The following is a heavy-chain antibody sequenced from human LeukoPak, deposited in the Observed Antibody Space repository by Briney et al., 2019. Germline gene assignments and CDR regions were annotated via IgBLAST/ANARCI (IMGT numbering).Heavy chain of an antibody. J-gene: IGHJ6*03. CDR3: ACSSGYDYYYMDV. CDR2: IYTSGST. D-gene: IGHD6-19*01. Sequence: SETLSLTCTVSGGSISSGSYHWSWIRQPAGKGLEWIGRIYTSGSTNYNPSLKSRVTISVDTSKNQFSLKLSSVTAADTAVYYCACSSGYDYYYMDVWGKGTTVTISS. V-gene: IGHV4-61*02. CDR1: GGSISSGSYH.